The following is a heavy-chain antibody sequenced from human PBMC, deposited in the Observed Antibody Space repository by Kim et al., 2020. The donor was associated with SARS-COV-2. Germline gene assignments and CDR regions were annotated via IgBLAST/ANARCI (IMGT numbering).Heavy chain of an antibody. Sequence: RGSLRLSCAASGFRFDAYSMAWVRQAPGKGLEWVSSIISGSNDIYYADSVKGRFTISRDNAQNSVFLQMHSLRPEDTALYYCARYVDFLSNAASDVWGRGTRLTVSS. V-gene: IGHV3-21*01. CDR3: ARYVDFLSNAASDV. J-gene: IGHJ3*01. CDR1: GFRFDAYS. CDR2: IISGSNDI. D-gene: IGHD3-3*01.